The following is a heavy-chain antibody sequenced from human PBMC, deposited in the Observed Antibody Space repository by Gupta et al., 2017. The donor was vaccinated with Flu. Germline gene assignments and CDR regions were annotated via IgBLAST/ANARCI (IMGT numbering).Heavy chain of an antibody. D-gene: IGHD6-13*01. J-gene: IGHJ4*02. CDR3: ARDQGSSWYDNFFDR. CDR2: ITSNSDTT. V-gene: IGHV3-48*01. CDR1: GFSCTIYS. Sequence: DVQLAESGVGLVQPGGSLGLSCSAPGFSCTIYSMNWVRQATGKGREWVAHITSNSDTTYYADSVKGRFTISRDNGKNALYLHMDSLSVEDTAIYYCARDQGSSWYDNFFDRWGQGSLVTVSS.